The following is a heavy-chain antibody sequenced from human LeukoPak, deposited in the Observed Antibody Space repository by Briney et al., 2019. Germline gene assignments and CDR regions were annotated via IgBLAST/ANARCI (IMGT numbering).Heavy chain of an antibody. CDR2: IYHSGST. V-gene: IGHV4-38-2*01. CDR3: ARRVDRGDYYYMDV. J-gene: IGHJ6*03. D-gene: IGHD2-15*01. Sequence: SETLSLTCAVSGDSISSGYYWGWIRQPPGKGLEWFGSIYHSGSTYYNPSLKSRVTISVDTSKNQFSLKLSSVTAADTAVYYCARRVDRGDYYYMDVWGKGTTVTVSS. CDR1: GDSISSGYY.